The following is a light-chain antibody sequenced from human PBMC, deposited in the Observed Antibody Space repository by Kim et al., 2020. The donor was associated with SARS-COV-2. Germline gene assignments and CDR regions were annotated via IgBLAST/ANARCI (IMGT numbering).Light chain of an antibody. V-gene: IGLV2-23*02. CDR2: EVS. Sequence: QSALTQPASVSGSPGQSITISCTGTSSDVGSYNLVSWYQQHPGKAPKLMIYEVSKRPSGVSNRFSGSKPGNTASLTISGLQAEDEADYYCCSYAGSSTYVFGTGTKVNVL. J-gene: IGLJ1*01. CDR3: CSYAGSSTYV. CDR1: SSDVGSYNL.